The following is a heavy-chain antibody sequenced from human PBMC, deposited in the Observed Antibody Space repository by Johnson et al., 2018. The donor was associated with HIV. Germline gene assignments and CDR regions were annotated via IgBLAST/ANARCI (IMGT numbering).Heavy chain of an antibody. V-gene: IGHV3-30*18. CDR2: ISYDGNNK. Sequence: QVQLVESGGGVVQPGRSLRLSCVVSGFTFSNYGMHWVRQAPGKGLEWVAVISYDGNNKYYADSVKGRFTISRDNSKNTLYLQMNSLRAEDTAVYYCAKVGRYSSPHGAFDIWGQGTMVTVSS. CDR1: GFTFSNYG. D-gene: IGHD6-13*01. CDR3: AKVGRYSSPHGAFDI. J-gene: IGHJ3*02.